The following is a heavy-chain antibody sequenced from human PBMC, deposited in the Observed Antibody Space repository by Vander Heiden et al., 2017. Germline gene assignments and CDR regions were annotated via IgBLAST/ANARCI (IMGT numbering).Heavy chain of an antibody. CDR1: GGSISSSSYY. CDR2: IYYSGST. CDR3: ARGAGSSSCRLAEYFQH. Sequence: QLQLQESGPGLVKPSETLSLTCTVSGGSISSSSYYWGWIRQPPGKGLEWIGSIYYSGSTYYNPSLKSRVTISVDTSKNQFSLKLSSVTAADTAVYYCARGAGSSSCRLAEYFQHWGQGTLVTVSS. D-gene: IGHD6-6*01. V-gene: IGHV4-39*01. J-gene: IGHJ1*01.